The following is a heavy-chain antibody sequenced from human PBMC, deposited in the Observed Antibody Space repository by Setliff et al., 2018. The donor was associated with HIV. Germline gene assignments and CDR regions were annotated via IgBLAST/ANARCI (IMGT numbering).Heavy chain of an antibody. CDR2: INPNSGGT. J-gene: IGHJ6*02. Sequence: ASVKVSCKASGYTFTGYYMHWVRQAPGQGLEWMGWINPNSGGTNYAQKFQGRVTMTRDTSISTAYMELSRLRSDDTAVYYCARDRWELRTYYYYYGMDVWGQGTTVTVSS. CDR3: ARDRWELRTYYYYYGMDV. V-gene: IGHV1-2*02. D-gene: IGHD1-26*01. CDR1: GYTFTGYY.